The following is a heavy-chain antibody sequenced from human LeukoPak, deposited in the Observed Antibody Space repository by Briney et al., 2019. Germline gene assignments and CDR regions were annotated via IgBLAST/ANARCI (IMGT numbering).Heavy chain of an antibody. CDR1: GGSFSGYY. CDR3: AKDRESWPLNHGDGGSYSWFDP. D-gene: IGHD3-16*01. V-gene: IGHV4-34*01. Sequence: SETLSLTCAVYGGSFSGYYWSWIRQPPGKGLEWIGEINHSGSTNYNPSLKSRVTISLDTSKNQFSLKLSSVTAADTAVYYCAKDRESWPLNHGDGGSYSWFDPWGQGTLVTVSS. CDR2: INHSGST. J-gene: IGHJ5*02.